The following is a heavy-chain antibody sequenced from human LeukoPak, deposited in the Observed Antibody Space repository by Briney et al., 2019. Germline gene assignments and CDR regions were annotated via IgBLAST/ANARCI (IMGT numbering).Heavy chain of an antibody. V-gene: IGHV3-53*01. J-gene: IGHJ6*02. CDR1: GLTVSSNY. Sequence: GGALRLSCAASGLTVSSNYMTWVRQAPGKGLEWVSIIYSGGSIYYADSVKGRFTISRDNSKNTLYLQRNGLRAEDTGVYYCARRVWFEYGMDVWGQGATVSVSS. CDR2: IYSGGSI. CDR3: ARRVWFEYGMDV. D-gene: IGHD3-10*01.